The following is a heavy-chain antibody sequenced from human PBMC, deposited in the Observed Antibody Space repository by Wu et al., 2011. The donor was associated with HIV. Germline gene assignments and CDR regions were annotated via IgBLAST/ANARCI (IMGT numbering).Heavy chain of an antibody. Sequence: QVLLVQSGAEVKKPGSSVKVSCKASGDSLTKYAFSWVRQAPGQGLEWMGGIIPNSGTTNYARKFQGRFTVTADTSTTTVHMELRNLRSEDTAVYYCARSGXAAEYYYYYMNVWAKGPRSPSP. V-gene: IGHV1-69*14. CDR1: GDSLTKYA. D-gene: IGHD6-13*01. CDR2: IIPNSGTT. CDR3: ARSGXAAEYYYYYMNV. J-gene: IGHJ6*03.